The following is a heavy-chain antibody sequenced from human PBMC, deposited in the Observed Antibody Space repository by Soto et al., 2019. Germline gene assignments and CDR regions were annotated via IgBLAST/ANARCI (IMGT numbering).Heavy chain of an antibody. CDR3: ARGRVRSSRWGHYYYYYGMDF. V-gene: IGHV4-34*01. J-gene: IGHJ6*02. CDR1: GRYFSGCY. Sequence: ETLSLPFAVHGRYFSGCYWSWIRQPTGKGLEWIGEINHSGSTNYNPSLKSRVTISLDTSKNQFSLKLSSVTAADTAVYYCARGRVRSSRWGHYYYYYGMDFWGQGTTVTVSS. CDR2: INHSGST. D-gene: IGHD6-13*01.